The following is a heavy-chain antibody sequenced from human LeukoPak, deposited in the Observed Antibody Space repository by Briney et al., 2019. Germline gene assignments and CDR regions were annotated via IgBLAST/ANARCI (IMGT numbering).Heavy chain of an antibody. CDR1: GFTFSSYS. J-gene: IGHJ4*02. V-gene: IGHV3-21*01. CDR2: ISSSSSYI. D-gene: IGHD3-16*01. Sequence: PGGSLRLSCAASGFTFSSYSMNWARQAPGKGLEWVSSISSSSSYIYYADSVKGRFTISRDNAENSLYLQMNSLRAEDTAVYYCATKPRRGRRTDYWGQGTLVTVSS. CDR3: ATKPRRGRRTDY.